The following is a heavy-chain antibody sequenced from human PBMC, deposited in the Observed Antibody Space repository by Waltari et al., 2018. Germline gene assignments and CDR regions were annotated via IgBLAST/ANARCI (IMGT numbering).Heavy chain of an antibody. CDR3: ARASRDGYNYYFDY. J-gene: IGHJ4*02. CDR1: GGSISSGGYS. D-gene: IGHD5-12*01. Sequence: QLQLQESGSGLVKPSQTLSLTCAVSGGSISSGGYSWSWIRQPPGKGLEWIGYISHSGSTYYNPSLKSRVTISVDRSKNQFSLKLSSVTAADTAVYYCARASRDGYNYYFDYWGQGTLVTVSS. CDR2: ISHSGST. V-gene: IGHV4-30-2*01.